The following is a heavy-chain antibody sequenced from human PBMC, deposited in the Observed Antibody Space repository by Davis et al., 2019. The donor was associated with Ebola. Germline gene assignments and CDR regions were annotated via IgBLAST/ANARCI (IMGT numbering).Heavy chain of an antibody. CDR3: AIMDSGYDSVYYYYGMDV. CDR1: GFTFSSYA. V-gene: IGHV3-23*01. Sequence: PGGSLRLSCAASGFTFSSYAMSWVRQAPGKGLEWVSAISGRGGSTYYADSVKGRFTISRDNSKTTLYLQMNSLRAEDTAVYYCAIMDSGYDSVYYYYGMDVWGQGTTVTVSS. D-gene: IGHD5-12*01. J-gene: IGHJ6*02. CDR2: ISGRGGST.